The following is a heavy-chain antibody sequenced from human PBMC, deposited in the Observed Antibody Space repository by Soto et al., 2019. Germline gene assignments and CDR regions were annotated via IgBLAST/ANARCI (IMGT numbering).Heavy chain of an antibody. V-gene: IGHV3-23*01. Sequence: EVQLLESGGGLVQPGGSLRLSCVVSGFTFGSYAMSLVRQAPETGPEWVAILGGNGFTTYYADSVKGRVTISGDKSKSTLFLQMNSLRADDTGVYYCAKALRPSLNFFYYMAVGGRGTSVSVSS. J-gene: IGHJ6*03. CDR3: AKALRPSLNFFYYMAV. D-gene: IGHD2-2*01. CDR1: GFTFGSYA. CDR2: LGGNGFTT.